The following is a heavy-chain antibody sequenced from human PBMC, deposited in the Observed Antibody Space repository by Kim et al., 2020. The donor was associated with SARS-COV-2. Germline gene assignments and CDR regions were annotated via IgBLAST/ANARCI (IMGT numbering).Heavy chain of an antibody. Sequence: GGSLRLSCAASGFTFDDYAMHWVRQAPGKGLEWVSGISWNSGSIGYADSVKGRFTISRDNAKNSLYLQMNSLRAEDTALYYCGKSGGYGWGAHAFDIWGQGTMVTVSS. CDR1: GFTFDDYA. CDR2: ISWNSGSI. D-gene: IGHD1-26*01. V-gene: IGHV3-9*01. J-gene: IGHJ3*02. CDR3: GKSGGYGWGAHAFDI.